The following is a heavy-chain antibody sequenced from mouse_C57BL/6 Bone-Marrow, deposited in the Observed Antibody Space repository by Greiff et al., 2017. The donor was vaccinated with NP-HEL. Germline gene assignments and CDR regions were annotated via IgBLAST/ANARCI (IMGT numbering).Heavy chain of an antibody. Sequence: QVQLKQPGAELVKPGASVKMSCKASGYTFTSYWITWVKQRPGQGLEWIGDIYPGSGSTNYNEKFKSKATLTVDTSSSTAYMQLSSLTSEDSAVYYCARTIYYGYDCWYFDVWGTGTTVTVSS. CDR3: ARTIYYGYDCWYFDV. D-gene: IGHD2-2*01. CDR1: GYTFTSYW. CDR2: IYPGSGST. J-gene: IGHJ1*03. V-gene: IGHV1-55*01.